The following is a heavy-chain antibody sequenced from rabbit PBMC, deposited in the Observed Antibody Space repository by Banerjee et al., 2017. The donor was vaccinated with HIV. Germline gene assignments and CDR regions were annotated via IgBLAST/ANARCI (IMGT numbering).Heavy chain of an antibody. CDR1: GFSFSDRDV. D-gene: IGHD1-1*01. CDR3: ARDLIGIIGWNFYL. V-gene: IGHV1S45*01. J-gene: IGHJ4*01. Sequence: QEQLVESGGGLVQPGGSLKLSCTASGFSFSDRDVMCWVRQAPGKGLEWIACINTYTGKSVYASWATGRFTISRTSSITVTLQMTSLTAADTATYFCARDLIGIIGWNFYLWGPGTLVTVS. CDR2: INTYTGKS.